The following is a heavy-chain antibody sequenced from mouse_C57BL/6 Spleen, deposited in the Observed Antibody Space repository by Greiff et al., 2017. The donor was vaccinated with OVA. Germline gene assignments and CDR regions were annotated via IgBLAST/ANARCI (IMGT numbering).Heavy chain of an antibody. V-gene: IGHV5-6*01. J-gene: IGHJ1*03. CDR2: ISSGGSYT. D-gene: IGHD1-1*01. CDR1: GFTFSSYG. CDR3: ARQGFITTVVAIPPYWYFDV. Sequence: EVHLVESGGDLVKPGGSLKLSCAASGFTFSSYGMSWVRQTPDKRLEWVATISSGGSYTYYPDSVKGRFTISRDNAKNTLYLQMSSLKSEDTAMYYCARQGFITTVVAIPPYWYFDVWGTGTTVTVSS.